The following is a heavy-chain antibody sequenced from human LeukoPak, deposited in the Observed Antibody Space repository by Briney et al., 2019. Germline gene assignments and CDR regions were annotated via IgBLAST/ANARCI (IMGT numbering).Heavy chain of an antibody. CDR1: GFTFGDFA. CDR3: TRDRLEGQYDYYYMDV. J-gene: IGHJ6*03. V-gene: IGHV3-49*03. CDR2: IRSKIYGATT. Sequence: PGGSLRLSCTTSGFTFGDFAMGWFRQAPGKGPEWVGFIRSKIYGATTEYAASVKGRFTISRDESRSIAYLQMSSVKIEDTAVYYCTRDRLEGQYDYYYMDVWGKGTTVTVTS.